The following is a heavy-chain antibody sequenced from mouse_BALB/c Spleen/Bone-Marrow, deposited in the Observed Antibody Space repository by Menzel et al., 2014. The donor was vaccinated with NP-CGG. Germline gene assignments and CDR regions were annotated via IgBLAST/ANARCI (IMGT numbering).Heavy chain of an antibody. CDR1: GFTFTDYY. CDR2: IRNKPNGYTT. V-gene: IGHV7-3*02. J-gene: IGHJ4*01. CDR3: ARAGHYYAMDY. Sequence: DVKLVESGGGLVQPGGSLRLSCATSGFTFTDYYMSWVRQPPGKALEWLGFIRNKPNGYTTEYSASVKGRFTISRDNSQSILYLQMNTLRAEDSATYYCARAGHYYAMDYWGQGTPVTVSS.